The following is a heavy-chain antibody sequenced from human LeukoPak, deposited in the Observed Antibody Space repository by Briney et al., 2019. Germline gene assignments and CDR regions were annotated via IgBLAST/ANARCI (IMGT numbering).Heavy chain of an antibody. J-gene: IGHJ3*02. V-gene: IGHV4-39*01. CDR1: GDSFSRNTYS. CDR3: ARRGSMGGSFVGAFDI. D-gene: IGHD1-26*01. Sequence: SETLSLTCTVSGDSFSRNTYSWGWIRQPPGKGLEGIGSIYYTGRTFYNPSLKSRVTISVDTSKNQFSLKLSSVTAAETAVYYCARRGSMGGSFVGAFDIWGQGTMVTVSS. CDR2: IYYTGRT.